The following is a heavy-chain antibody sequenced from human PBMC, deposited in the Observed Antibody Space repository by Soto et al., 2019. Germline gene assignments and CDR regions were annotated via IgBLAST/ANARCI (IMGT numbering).Heavy chain of an antibody. CDR2: LSGSAGIT. CDR1: GFTFSSHG. J-gene: IGHJ3*01. D-gene: IGHD6-13*01. V-gene: IGHV3-23*01. CDR3: ARERGIESSSVKAFDV. Sequence: GGSLRLSCTASGFTFSSHGMNWVRQAPGKGLEWVSFLSGSAGITFYAYSVKGRFTISRDNSKSTLYLQMNSLRAEDTAVYYCARERGIESSSVKAFDVWGQGTMVTVSS.